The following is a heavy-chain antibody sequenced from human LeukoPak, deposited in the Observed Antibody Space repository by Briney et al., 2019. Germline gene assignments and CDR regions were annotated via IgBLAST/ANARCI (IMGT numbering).Heavy chain of an antibody. CDR1: GGSISNYY. Sequence: PSETLSLTCTVSGGSISNYYWSWIRQPPGKGLEWIGYIYYSGSTNYHPSLKSRVTISVDTSKNQFSLKLSSVTAADTAVYYCARHPLDHWGQGILVTVSS. CDR3: ARHPLDH. J-gene: IGHJ4*02. V-gene: IGHV4-59*08. CDR2: IYYSGST.